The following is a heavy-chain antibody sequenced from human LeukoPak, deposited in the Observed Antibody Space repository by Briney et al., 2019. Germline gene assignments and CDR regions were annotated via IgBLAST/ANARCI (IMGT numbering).Heavy chain of an antibody. D-gene: IGHD3-16*02. J-gene: IGHJ3*02. Sequence: GGSLRLSCVASGFTFNNYGLHWVRQAPGKGLVWVAFIWYDGSDKYYADSVKGRFTISRDNSKNTLYLQMNSLRAEDTAVYYCARDRSAFDIWGQGTMVTVSS. CDR3: ARDRSAFDI. CDR1: GFTFNNYG. CDR2: IWYDGSDK. V-gene: IGHV3-33*01.